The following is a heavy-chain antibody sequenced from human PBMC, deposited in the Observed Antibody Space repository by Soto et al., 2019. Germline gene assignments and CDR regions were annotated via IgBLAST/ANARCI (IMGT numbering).Heavy chain of an antibody. Sequence: SETLSLTCAVYGGSFSGYYWSWIRQPPGKGLEWIGEINHSGSTNYNPSLKSRVTISVDTSKNQFSLKLSSVTAADTAVYYCARSRPRGLWFGYYFDYWGQGTLVTVSS. CDR2: INHSGST. D-gene: IGHD3-10*01. CDR1: GGSFSGYY. V-gene: IGHV4-34*01. CDR3: ARSRPRGLWFGYYFDY. J-gene: IGHJ4*02.